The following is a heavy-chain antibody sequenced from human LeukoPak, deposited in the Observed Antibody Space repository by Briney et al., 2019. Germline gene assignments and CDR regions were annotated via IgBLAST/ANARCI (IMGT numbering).Heavy chain of an antibody. CDR2: INHSGST. CDR3: AGSYCGGDCYSSSSTIDY. CDR1: GFTFSDYY. J-gene: IGHJ4*02. V-gene: IGHV4-34*08. D-gene: IGHD2-21*02. Sequence: GSLRLSCAASGFTFSDYYMSWIRQPPGKGLEWIGEINHSGSTNYNPSLKSRVTISVDTSKNQFSLKLSSVTAADTAVYYCAGSYCGGDCYSSSSTIDYWGQGTLVTVSS.